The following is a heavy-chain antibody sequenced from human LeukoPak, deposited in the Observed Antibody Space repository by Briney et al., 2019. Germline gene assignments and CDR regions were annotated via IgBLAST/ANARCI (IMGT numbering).Heavy chain of an antibody. CDR1: GGTFSSYA. Sequence: SVKVSCKASGGTFSSYAISWVRQAPRQGLEWMGGIIPIFGTANYAQKFQGRVTITADESTSTAYMELSSLRSEDTAVYYCARGQLPRWYYDFWSGSGGWFDPWGQGTLVTVSS. D-gene: IGHD3-3*01. CDR2: IIPIFGTA. V-gene: IGHV1-69*13. J-gene: IGHJ5*02. CDR3: ARGQLPRWYYDFWSGSGGWFDP.